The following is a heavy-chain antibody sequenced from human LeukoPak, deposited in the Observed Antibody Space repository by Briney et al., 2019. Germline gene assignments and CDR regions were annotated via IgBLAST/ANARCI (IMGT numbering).Heavy chain of an antibody. CDR1: GGSFSGYY. V-gene: IGHV4-34*01. CDR2: INHSGST. J-gene: IGHJ3*02. Sequence: PSETLSLTCAVYGGSFSGYYWSWIRQPPGKGLEWIGEINHSGSTNYNPSLKSRVTISVDTSKNQFSLKLSSVTAADTAVYYCASQYQLLFTDAFDIWGQGTMVTVSS. CDR3: ASQYQLLFTDAFDI. D-gene: IGHD2-2*01.